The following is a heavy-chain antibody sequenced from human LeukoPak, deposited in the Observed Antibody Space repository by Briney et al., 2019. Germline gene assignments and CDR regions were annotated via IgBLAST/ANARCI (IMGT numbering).Heavy chain of an antibody. CDR2: IYYSGST. V-gene: IGHV4-31*03. J-gene: IGHJ4*02. Sequence: PSETLSLTCTVSGGSISSGGYYWSWIRQHPGKGLEWIGYIYYSGSTYYNPSLKSRVTISVDTSKNQFSLKLSSVTAADTAVYYCARVAGDLDSSGYYRIGAFFDYWGQGTLVTVSS. CDR3: ARVAGDLDSSGYYRIGAFFDY. CDR1: GGSISSGGYY. D-gene: IGHD3-22*01.